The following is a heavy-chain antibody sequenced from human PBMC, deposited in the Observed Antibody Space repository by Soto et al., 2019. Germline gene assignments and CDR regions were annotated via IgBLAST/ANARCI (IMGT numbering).Heavy chain of an antibody. CDR3: ARAEKTTAGDAFHI. J-gene: IGHJ3*02. Sequence: PSETLSLTCAVSVVSISSGGYSCSWIRQPPWKGLEWIGYIYHSGSTYYNPSLKSRVTISVDRSKNQFSLKLSSVTAADTAVYYCARAEKTTAGDAFHIWGQATMVNVS. D-gene: IGHD4-17*01. V-gene: IGHV4-30-2*01. CDR2: IYHSGST. CDR1: VVSISSGGYS.